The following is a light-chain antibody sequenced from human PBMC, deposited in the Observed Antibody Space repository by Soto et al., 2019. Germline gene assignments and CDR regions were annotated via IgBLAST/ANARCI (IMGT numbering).Light chain of an antibody. CDR1: QSISTN. CDR2: GAS. J-gene: IGKJ1*01. V-gene: IGKV3-15*01. CDR3: QQGNTWSWT. Sequence: EIVMTQFPAILSLSPGDGATLSWRASQSISTNLAWYQQKPGQAPRLLIYGASTRAAGIPARFRASGSGTDFTLIISSLETEDVAFYYCQQGNTWSWTFGQGTKVDIK.